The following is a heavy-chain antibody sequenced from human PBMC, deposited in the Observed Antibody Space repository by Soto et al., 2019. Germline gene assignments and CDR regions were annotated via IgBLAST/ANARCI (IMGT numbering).Heavy chain of an antibody. Sequence: QLQLQESGSGLVKPSQTLSLTCAVSGGSISSGGYSWSWIRQPPGKGLEWIGYIYHSGSTYYNPSRKSRVTISVDRSKNQFSLKLSSVTAADTAVYYCARDRREYSSSYYYYYGMDVWGQGTTVTVSS. CDR1: GGSISSGGYS. CDR2: IYHSGST. J-gene: IGHJ6*02. CDR3: ARDRREYSSSYYYYYGMDV. D-gene: IGHD6-6*01. V-gene: IGHV4-30-2*01.